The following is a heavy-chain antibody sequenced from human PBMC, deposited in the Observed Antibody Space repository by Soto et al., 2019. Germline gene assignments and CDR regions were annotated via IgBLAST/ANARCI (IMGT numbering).Heavy chain of an antibody. CDR3: AKEGGYYYDSSGPGAFDI. CDR1: VLTFSSYA. CDR2: ISGSGGST. J-gene: IGHJ3*02. D-gene: IGHD3-22*01. V-gene: IGHV3-23*01. Sequence: GGFLRLSCAASVLTFSSYAMSWVRQAPGKGLEWVSAISGSGGSTYYADSVKGRFTISRDNSKNTLYLQMNSLRAEDTAVYYCAKEGGYYYDSSGPGAFDIWGQGTMVTVSS.